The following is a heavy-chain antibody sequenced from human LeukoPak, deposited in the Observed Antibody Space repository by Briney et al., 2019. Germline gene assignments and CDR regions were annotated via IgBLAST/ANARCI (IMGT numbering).Heavy chain of an antibody. CDR3: ARPHRPHDTPTRYSGYDYVVGTGAFDI. D-gene: IGHD5-12*01. J-gene: IGHJ3*02. CDR2: INPSGGST. CDR1: GYTFTSYY. Sequence: ASVKVSCKASGYTFTSYYMHWVRQAPGQGLEWMGIINPSGGSTSYAQKFQGRVTMTRDMSTSTVYMELSSLRFEDTAVYYCARPHRPHDTPTRYSGYDYVVGTGAFDIWGQGTMVTVSS. V-gene: IGHV1-46*01.